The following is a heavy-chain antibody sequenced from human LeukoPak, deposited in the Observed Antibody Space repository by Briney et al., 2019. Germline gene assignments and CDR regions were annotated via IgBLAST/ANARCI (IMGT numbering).Heavy chain of an antibody. Sequence: PGGSLRLSCAASGFPVSSNGMTWVRQAPGKGLEWVSLIYGDGSTYYADSVKGRFTISRDNSKNTLYLQMNSLRAEDTAVYYCARGSTEFDYWGQGTLVTVSS. CDR2: IYGDGST. V-gene: IGHV3-53*01. J-gene: IGHJ4*02. CDR1: GFPVSSNG. CDR3: ARGSTEFDY.